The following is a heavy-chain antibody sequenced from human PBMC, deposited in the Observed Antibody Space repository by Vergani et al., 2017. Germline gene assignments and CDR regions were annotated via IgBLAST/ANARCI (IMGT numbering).Heavy chain of an antibody. CDR1: GFPFSSHA. D-gene: IGHD5-24*01. V-gene: IGHV3-23*01. CDR2: IKNTGDST. CDR3: GRGSDNYN. Sequence: EVQLLQSEGAVVQPGGSLRLSCVASGFPFSSHAMSWVRQGQGQGLEWVSSIKNTGDSTHYADSVKGRFTISRDNSKNTLYLQMNSLRVEDTAVYYCGRGSDNYNWGERTLVTVSS. J-gene: IGHJ4*02.